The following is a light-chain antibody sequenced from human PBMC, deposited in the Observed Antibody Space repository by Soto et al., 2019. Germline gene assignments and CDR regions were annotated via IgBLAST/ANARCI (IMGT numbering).Light chain of an antibody. CDR1: HSVSTSY. CDR3: QQYGSSPLIT. J-gene: IGKJ5*01. V-gene: IGKV3-20*01. Sequence: EIVLRESHGTLSLSPGERATLSCRASHSVSTSYVAWYQQKPGQAPRLLIYGASSRATGIPDRFSGSGSGTDFTLTISRLEPEDFAVYYCQQYGSSPLITFGHGTRLEIK. CDR2: GAS.